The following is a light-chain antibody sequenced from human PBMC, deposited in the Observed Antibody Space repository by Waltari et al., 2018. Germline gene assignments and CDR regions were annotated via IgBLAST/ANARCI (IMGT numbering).Light chain of an antibody. CDR1: SGSIASNY. CDR3: QSYYGTDWV. CDR2: ENN. Sequence: NFMLTQPHSVSESPGKTVTISCTRSSGSIASNYVQWYQQRPGSAPTTVTYENNQGPSGVSDRFSGSIDSSSNSAPLTISGLKAEDEADYYCQSYYGTDWVFGGGTKLTVL. J-gene: IGLJ3*02. V-gene: IGLV6-57*04.